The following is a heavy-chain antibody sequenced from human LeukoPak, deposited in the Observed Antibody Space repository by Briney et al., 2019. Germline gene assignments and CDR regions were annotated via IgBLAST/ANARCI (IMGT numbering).Heavy chain of an antibody. CDR1: GYTFTSYG. V-gene: IGHV1-18*01. D-gene: IGHD3-22*01. Sequence: ASVKVSCKASGYTFTSYGISWVRQAPGQGLEWMGWISAYNGNTNYAQKLQGGVTMTTDTSTSTAYMELRSLRSDDTAVYYCARDSSAYYYDSSGYYLGIKSYYLDYWGQGTLVTVSS. CDR3: ARDSSAYYYDSSGYYLGIKSYYLDY. CDR2: ISAYNGNT. J-gene: IGHJ4*02.